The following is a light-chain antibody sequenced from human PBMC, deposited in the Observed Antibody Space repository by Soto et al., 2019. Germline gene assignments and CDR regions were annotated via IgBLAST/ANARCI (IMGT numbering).Light chain of an antibody. CDR1: SSDVGGYNY. CDR3: SSYTTSNTRQIV. CDR2: DVT. Sequence: QSALTQPASVSGSPGHSITISCTGTSSDVGGYNYVSWYQHHPGKAPKLIIYDVTDRPSGVSNPFSCSTSGNTASLTIAGLQPEDVADYYCSSYTTSNTRQIVFGTGTKLTVL. V-gene: IGLV2-14*03. J-gene: IGLJ1*01.